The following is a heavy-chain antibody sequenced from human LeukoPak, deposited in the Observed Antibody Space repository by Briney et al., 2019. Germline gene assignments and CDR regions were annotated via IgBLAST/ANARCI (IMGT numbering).Heavy chain of an antibody. CDR3: ARTYGDYYFDY. V-gene: IGHV4-38-2*02. Sequence: SETLSLTCTVSGYSLRNGYHWAWFRQPPGKGLEWIGSVSQSGSTYDNPSLKSRVTISVDTSKNQFSLRLSSVTAADTAVYYCARTYGDYYFDYWGQGTLVTVSS. D-gene: IGHD4-17*01. J-gene: IGHJ4*02. CDR2: VSQSGST. CDR1: GYSLRNGYH.